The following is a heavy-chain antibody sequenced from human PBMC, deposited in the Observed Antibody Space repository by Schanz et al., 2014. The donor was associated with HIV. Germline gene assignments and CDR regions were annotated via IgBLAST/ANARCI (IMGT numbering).Heavy chain of an antibody. CDR1: GESLSGYY. CDR3: ARGDFGGSSVDY. Sequence: QVQLQQWGAGLLKPSETLSLTCAVYGESLSGYYWTWIRQPPKKGLEWIGEINHSGSTNYTPSLKSRVTISVDTSKKQFSLTLTSVTAADTAVYFCARGDFGGSSVDYWGHGNMVTVSS. D-gene: IGHD4-17*01. J-gene: IGHJ4*01. V-gene: IGHV4-34*02. CDR2: INHSGST.